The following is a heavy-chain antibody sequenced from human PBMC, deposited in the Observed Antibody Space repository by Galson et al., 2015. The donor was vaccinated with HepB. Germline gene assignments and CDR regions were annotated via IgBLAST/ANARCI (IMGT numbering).Heavy chain of an antibody. CDR2: IRYDGSNK. Sequence: SLRLSCAASGFTFSSYGMHWVRQAPGKGLEWVAFIRYDGSNKYYADSVKGRFTISRDNSKNTLYLQMNSLRAEDTAVYYCAKDKLNNWNDDYFDYWGQGTLVTVSS. V-gene: IGHV3-30*02. CDR1: GFTFSSYG. D-gene: IGHD1-20*01. CDR3: AKDKLNNWNDDYFDY. J-gene: IGHJ4*02.